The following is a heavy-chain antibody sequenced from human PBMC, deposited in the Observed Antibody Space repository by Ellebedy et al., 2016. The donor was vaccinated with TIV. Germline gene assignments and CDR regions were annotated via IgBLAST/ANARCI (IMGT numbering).Heavy chain of an antibody. CDR3: TQSHYYDSKLYDY. V-gene: IGHV3-73*01. CDR2: IRSKANSYAT. J-gene: IGHJ4*02. CDR1: GFTFSGSA. D-gene: IGHD3-22*01. Sequence: GESLKISCAASGFTFSGSAMHWVRQASGKGLEWVGRIRSKANSYATAYAASVKGRFTISRDDSKNTAYLQMNSLKTEDTAVYYCTQSHYYDSKLYDYWGQGTLVTVSS.